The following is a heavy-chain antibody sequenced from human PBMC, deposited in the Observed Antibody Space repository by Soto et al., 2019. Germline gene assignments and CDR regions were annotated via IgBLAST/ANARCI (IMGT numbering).Heavy chain of an antibody. CDR2: IYWDDDK. CDR3: AHTLWGGQWLGGGYFDY. CDR1: GFSLSTSGVG. D-gene: IGHD6-19*01. Sequence: QITLKESGPTLVKPTQTLTLTCTFSGFSLSTSGVGVGWIRQPPGKALEWLALIYWDDDKRYSPSLKSRLTITKDTSKNQVVLTMTNMDPVDTATYYCAHTLWGGQWLGGGYFDYWGQGTLVTVSS. J-gene: IGHJ4*02. V-gene: IGHV2-5*02.